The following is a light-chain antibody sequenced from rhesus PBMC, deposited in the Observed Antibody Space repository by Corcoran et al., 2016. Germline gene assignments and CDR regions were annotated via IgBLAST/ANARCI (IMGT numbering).Light chain of an antibody. Sequence: DIQMTQSPSSLSASVGDRVTITCRASQGISNWLAWYQQTPRKAPKLLIYRASNLETGVPSRFSGSGSGTAFTLPISSLQPEDIATYYCQQHANSPLTFGGGTKVEIK. CDR1: QGISNW. CDR2: RAS. V-gene: IGKV1-69*01. CDR3: QQHANSPLT. J-gene: IGKJ4*01.